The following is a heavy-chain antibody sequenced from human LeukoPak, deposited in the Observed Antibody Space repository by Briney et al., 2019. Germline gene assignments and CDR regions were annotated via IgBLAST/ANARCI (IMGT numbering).Heavy chain of an antibody. V-gene: IGHV3-21*01. Sequence: GGSLRLSCAASGFTFRSYTMTWVRQAPGKGLEGVSSISSTNNYIYYADSVKGRFTISRDNAKNSLYLQMNGLGAEDTAVYYCARDYDSSGSFDYWGRGTLVAVSS. CDR2: ISSTNNYI. CDR3: ARDYDSSGSFDY. D-gene: IGHD3-22*01. J-gene: IGHJ4*02. CDR1: GFTFRSYT.